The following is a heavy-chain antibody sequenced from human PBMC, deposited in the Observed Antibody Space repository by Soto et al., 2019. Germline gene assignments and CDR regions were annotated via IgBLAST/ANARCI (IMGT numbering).Heavy chain of an antibody. CDR3: ARERCTGGTCYLNWFDP. Sequence: QVTLQESGPGLVKPSETLSLTCNVSGVSISSYYWCWIRQPAGKGLEWIGRIYTIKATNYNPSLKRQVSMSVDTSKIQISLTLKSVTAADSAIYYCARERCTGGTCYLNWFDPWGHGTLVTVSS. D-gene: IGHD2-15*01. CDR2: IYTIKAT. CDR1: GVSISSYY. J-gene: IGHJ5*02. V-gene: IGHV4-4*07.